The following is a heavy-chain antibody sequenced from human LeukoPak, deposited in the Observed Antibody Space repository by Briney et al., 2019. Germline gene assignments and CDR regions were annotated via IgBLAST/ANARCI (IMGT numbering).Heavy chain of an antibody. D-gene: IGHD3-10*01. CDR3: ARASYYGSGTYQFDS. Sequence: ASVKVSCKASGYTFTGYYMHWVRQAPGQGLEWMGIINPSGGSTSYAQKFQGRVTMTRDTSTSTVYMELSSLRSEDTAVYYCARASYYGSGTYQFDSWGQGTLVTVSS. CDR2: INPSGGST. J-gene: IGHJ4*02. CDR1: GYTFTGYY. V-gene: IGHV1-46*01.